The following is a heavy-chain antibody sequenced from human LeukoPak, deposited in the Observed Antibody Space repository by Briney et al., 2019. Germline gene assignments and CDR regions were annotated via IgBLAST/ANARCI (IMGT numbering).Heavy chain of an antibody. J-gene: IGHJ5*02. Sequence: SETLSLTCTVSGGSISSYYWSWIRQPPGKGLEWIGYIYYSGSTNYNPSLKSRVTISVDTSKNQFSLKLSSVTAADTAVYYGARDLGFCSSTSCYPWFDPWGQGTLVTVSS. D-gene: IGHD2-2*01. CDR1: GGSISSYY. V-gene: IGHV4-59*01. CDR2: IYYSGST. CDR3: ARDLGFCSSTSCYPWFDP.